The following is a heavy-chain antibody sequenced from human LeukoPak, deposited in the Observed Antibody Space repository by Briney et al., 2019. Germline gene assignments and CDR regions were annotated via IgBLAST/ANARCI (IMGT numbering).Heavy chain of an antibody. Sequence: GGSLRLSCAASGFTFSSYWMHWVRQAPGKGLVWVSRLISDGSCASYADSVKGRFTISRDNTKNILYLQMNSLRAEDTAVYYCVRDSRYCPDVWGQGTTVTVSS. CDR1: GFTFSSYW. D-gene: IGHD2-8*02. J-gene: IGHJ6*02. V-gene: IGHV3-74*01. CDR2: LISDGSCA. CDR3: VRDSRYCPDV.